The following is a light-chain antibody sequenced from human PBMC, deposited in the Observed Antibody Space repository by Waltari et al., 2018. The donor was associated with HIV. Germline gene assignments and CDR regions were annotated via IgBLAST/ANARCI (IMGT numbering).Light chain of an antibody. CDR1: QGIGSD. CDR3: QRYDRAPYT. Sequence: DVQMTQSPSSLSASVGDRVAITCRASQGIGSDLAWYQQKPGKVPKLLIYAASTLQSGFPSRFSGSGSGTDFTLTITNLQTEDFSFYYCQRYDRAPYTFGPGTRLELK. CDR2: AAS. V-gene: IGKV1-27*01. J-gene: IGKJ2*01.